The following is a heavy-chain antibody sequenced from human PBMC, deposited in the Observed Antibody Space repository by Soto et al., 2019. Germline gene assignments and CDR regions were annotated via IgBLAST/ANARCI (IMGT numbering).Heavy chain of an antibody. CDR2: ISYDGSNK. D-gene: IGHD2-8*02. CDR1: GFTFSSYG. J-gene: IGHJ3*02. Sequence: GGSLRLSCAASGFTFSSYGMHWVRQAPGKGLEWVAVISYDGSNKYYADSVKGRFTISRDNSKNTLYLQMNSLRAEDTAVYYCAKEVLAGQNAFDIWGQGTMVTVSS. CDR3: AKEVLAGQNAFDI. V-gene: IGHV3-30*18.